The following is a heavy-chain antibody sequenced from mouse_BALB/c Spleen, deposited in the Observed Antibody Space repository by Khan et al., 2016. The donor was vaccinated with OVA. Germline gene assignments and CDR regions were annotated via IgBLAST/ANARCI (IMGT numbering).Heavy chain of an antibody. CDR2: IWSDGST. Sequence: QVQLKESGPGLVAPSQSLSITCTISGFSLTSYGIHWVRQPPGKGLEWLVVIWSDGSTTYYSTIKSRLSITKDNSKNQVFLKMNSRPTDDTAMYYCARPTYCHCYALDYWGQGTSVTVSS. D-gene: IGHD2-10*01. CDR3: ARPTYCHCYALDY. V-gene: IGHV2-6-1*01. J-gene: IGHJ4*01. CDR1: GFSLTSYG.